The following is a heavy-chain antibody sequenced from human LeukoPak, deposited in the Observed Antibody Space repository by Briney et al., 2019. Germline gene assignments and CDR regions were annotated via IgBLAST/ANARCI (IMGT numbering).Heavy chain of an antibody. J-gene: IGHJ4*02. Sequence: ASVKVSCKASGYPFTSFGVSWVRQAPGQGLEWMGWISAYNVNTKYAQKSQGRVTLTTDTSMSTAYMELRSLRSDDTAVYYCARTTMVRGIINLLNYWGQGTLVTVSS. D-gene: IGHD3-10*01. V-gene: IGHV1-18*01. CDR2: ISAYNVNT. CDR3: ARTTMVRGIINLLNY. CDR1: GYPFTSFG.